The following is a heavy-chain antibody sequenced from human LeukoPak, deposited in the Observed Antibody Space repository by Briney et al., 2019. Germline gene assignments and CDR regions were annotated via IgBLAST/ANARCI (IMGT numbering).Heavy chain of an antibody. Sequence: SETLSLTCTVSGGSISSGGYYWSWIRQPPGKGLEWIGYIYYSGSTNYNPSLKSRVTISVDTSKNQFSLKLSSVTAADTAVYYCARGLAAADAFDIWGQGTMVTVSS. J-gene: IGHJ3*02. CDR3: ARGLAAADAFDI. CDR1: GGSISSGGYY. CDR2: IYYSGST. V-gene: IGHV4-61*08. D-gene: IGHD6-13*01.